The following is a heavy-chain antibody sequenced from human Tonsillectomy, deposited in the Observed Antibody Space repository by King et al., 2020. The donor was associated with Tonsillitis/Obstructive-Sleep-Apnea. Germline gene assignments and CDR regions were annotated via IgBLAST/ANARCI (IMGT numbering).Heavy chain of an antibody. CDR2: ISYDGRN. D-gene: IGHD6-13*01. Sequence: QVQLVESGGGVVQPGRSLRLSCAASGFTFSSYAIHWVRQAPGKGLEWVAVISYDGRNDAESGKGRFTISRDNSKNTLFLQMNSLRAEDTAVYCARDQSGTIAAASPDYWGQGTLVTVSS. CDR3: ARDQSGTIAAASPDY. CDR1: GFTFSSYA. V-gene: IGHV3-30*01. J-gene: IGHJ4*02.